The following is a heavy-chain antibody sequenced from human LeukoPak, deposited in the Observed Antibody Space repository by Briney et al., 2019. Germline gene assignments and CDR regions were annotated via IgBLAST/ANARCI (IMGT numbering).Heavy chain of an antibody. D-gene: IGHD1-26*01. CDR2: ISSSSSTI. CDR1: GFTFSSYS. Sequence: GGSLRLSCAASGFTFSSYSMNWVRQAPGKGLEWVSYISSSSSTIYYADSVKGRFTISRDIAKNSLYPQMNSLRDEDTAVYYCARSPTSAAYYYYGMDVWGQGTTVTVSS. J-gene: IGHJ6*02. CDR3: ARSPTSAAYYYYGMDV. V-gene: IGHV3-48*02.